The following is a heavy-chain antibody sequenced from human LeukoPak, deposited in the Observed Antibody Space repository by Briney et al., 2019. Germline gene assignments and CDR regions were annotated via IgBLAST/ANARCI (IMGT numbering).Heavy chain of an antibody. J-gene: IGHJ4*02. CDR2: INHSGST. Sequence: LETLSLTCAVYGGSFSGYYWSWLRQPPGKGLEWIGEINHSGSTNYNPSLKSRVTISLDTSKNQFSLKLSSVTAADTAVYYCARGETYYYDSSGYSVFDYWGQGTLVTVS. CDR1: GGSFSGYY. V-gene: IGHV4-34*01. CDR3: ARGETYYYDSSGYSVFDY. D-gene: IGHD3-22*01.